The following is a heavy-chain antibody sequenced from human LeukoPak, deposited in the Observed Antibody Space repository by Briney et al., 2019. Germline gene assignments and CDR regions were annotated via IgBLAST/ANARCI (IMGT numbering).Heavy chain of an antibody. J-gene: IGHJ4*02. D-gene: IGHD5-24*01. CDR1: GFTFSTNW. CDR3: AKLLGSATTYDY. CDR2: INPDGSRK. V-gene: IGHV3-7*01. Sequence: GGSLRLSCEASGFTFSTNWMSWVRQAPGKGLEWVASINPDGSRKLYVDSVKGRFTISRDNTKNSLYLQMNSLGAEDTAMYYCAKLLGSATTYDYRGQGTRVTVSS.